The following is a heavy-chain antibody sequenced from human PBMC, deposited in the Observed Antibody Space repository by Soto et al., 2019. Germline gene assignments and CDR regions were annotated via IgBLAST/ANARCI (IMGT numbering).Heavy chain of an antibody. CDR3: ARDQLRYFDWFPLDP. Sequence: GGSLRLSCAASGFTFSSYSMNWVRQAPGKGLEWVSSISSSSSYIYYADSVKGRFTISRDNAKNSLYLQMNSLRAEDTAVYYCARDQLRYFDWFPLDPWGQGTLVTVSS. CDR2: ISSSSSYI. V-gene: IGHV3-21*01. J-gene: IGHJ5*02. D-gene: IGHD3-9*01. CDR1: GFTFSSYS.